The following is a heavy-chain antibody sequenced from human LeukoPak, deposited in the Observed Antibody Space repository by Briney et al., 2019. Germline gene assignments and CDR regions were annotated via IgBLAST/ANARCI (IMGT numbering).Heavy chain of an antibody. CDR1: NGSPGGYY. J-gene: IGHJ4*02. D-gene: IGHD6-19*01. CDR2: IIRSGRI. CDR3: ARGVGDRSGDY. Sequence: SETLSLTCAVFNGSPGGYYWTCIRQPPGKGLEWIGEIIRSGRINYNPSLKSRVTISVDTSKNQVSLKLSSVTAADTAVYYCARGVGDRSGDYWGQGAPVTVSS. V-gene: IGHV4-34*01.